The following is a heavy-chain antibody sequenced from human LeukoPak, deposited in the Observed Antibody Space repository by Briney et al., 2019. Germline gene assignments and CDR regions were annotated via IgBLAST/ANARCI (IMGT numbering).Heavy chain of an antibody. J-gene: IGHJ6*02. V-gene: IGHV3-7*01. D-gene: IGHD6-19*01. CDR2: IKQDGSEK. CDR3: AREERAVPSWYYYGMDV. Sequence: PGGSLRLSCAASGFTFSDYYMSWVRQAPGKGLEWVANIKQDGSEKYYVDSVKGRFTISRDNAKNSLYLQMNSLRAEDTAVYYCAREERAVPSWYYYGMDVWGQGTTVTVSS. CDR1: GFTFSDYY.